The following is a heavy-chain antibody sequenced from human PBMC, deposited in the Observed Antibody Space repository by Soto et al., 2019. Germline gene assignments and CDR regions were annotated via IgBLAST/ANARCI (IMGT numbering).Heavy chain of an antibody. CDR1: GGSFSGYY. V-gene: IGHV4-34*01. CDR2: INHSGST. D-gene: IGHD6-13*01. J-gene: IGHJ6*02. CDR3: VRGPSSRKNGMDV. Sequence: SETLSLTCAVYGGSFSGYYWSWIRQPPGKGLEWIGEINHSGSTNYNPSLKSRVTISVDTSKNQFSLKLSSVTAADTAVYYCVRGPSSRKNGMDVWGQGTTVTVSS.